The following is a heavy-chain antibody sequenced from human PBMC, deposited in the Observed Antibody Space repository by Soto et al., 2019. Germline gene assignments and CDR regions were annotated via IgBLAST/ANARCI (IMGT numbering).Heavy chain of an antibody. CDR1: GFAFSTYG. CDR2: IWYDGNNQ. J-gene: IGHJ6*02. Sequence: QVQLVESGGGVVQPGRSLRLSCAASGFAFSTYGMHWVRQAPGKGLEWVAVIWYDGNNQYYTDSVEGRFTISRDNSHNPLDLQMNSLRAEDTAVYYCARDDIPGIAVATYGMDVWGQGTTVTVTS. D-gene: IGHD6-19*01. V-gene: IGHV3-33*01. CDR3: ARDDIPGIAVATYGMDV.